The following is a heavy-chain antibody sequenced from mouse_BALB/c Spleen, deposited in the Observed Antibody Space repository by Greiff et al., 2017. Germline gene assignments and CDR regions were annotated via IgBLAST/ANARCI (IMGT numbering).Heavy chain of an antibody. CDR2: IDPETGGT. J-gene: IGHJ3*01. V-gene: IGHV1-15*01. Sequence: QVHVKQSGAELVRPGASVTLSCKASGYTFTDYEMHWVKQTPVHGLEWIGAIDPETGGTAYNQKFKGKATLTADKSSSTAYMELRSLTSEDSAVYYCTRVAWFAYWGQGTLVTVSA. CDR3: TRVAWFAY. CDR1: GYTFTDYE.